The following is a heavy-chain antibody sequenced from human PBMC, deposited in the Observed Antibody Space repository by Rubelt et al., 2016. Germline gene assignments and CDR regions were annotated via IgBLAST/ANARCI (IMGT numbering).Heavy chain of an antibody. V-gene: IGHV1-18*01. Sequence: TFTSYGITWVRQAPGQGLEWMGWISAYNGNTNYAQKFQGRVTMTTDTSTTTAYMELRGLRSDDTDVYYCARAGIAVAGAGWIDPWGQGTLVSVSS. CDR1: TFTSYG. CDR3: ARAGIAVAGAGWIDP. CDR2: ISAYNGNT. D-gene: IGHD6-19*01. J-gene: IGHJ5*02.